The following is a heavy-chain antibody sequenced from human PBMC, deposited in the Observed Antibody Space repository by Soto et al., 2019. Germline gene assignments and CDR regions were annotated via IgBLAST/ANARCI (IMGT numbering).Heavy chain of an antibody. CDR3: ARHDLLYDSSGYYGFDY. CDR2: IYYSGST. V-gene: IGHV4-39*01. CDR1: GGSISSSSYY. D-gene: IGHD3-22*01. Sequence: SETLSLTCTVSGGSISSSSYYWGWIRQPPGKGLEWIGSIYYSGSTYYNPSLKSRVTISVDTSKNQFSLKLSSVTAADTAVYQCARHDLLYDSSGYYGFDYWGQGTLVTVSS. J-gene: IGHJ4*02.